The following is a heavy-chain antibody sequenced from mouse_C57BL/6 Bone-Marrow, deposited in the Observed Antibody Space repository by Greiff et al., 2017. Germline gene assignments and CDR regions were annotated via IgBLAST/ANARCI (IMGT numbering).Heavy chain of an antibody. CDR1: GFTFSSYA. CDR3: ARENYGSSYGY. J-gene: IGHJ2*01. V-gene: IGHV5-4*01. D-gene: IGHD1-1*01. CDR2: ISDGGSYT. Sequence: EVHLVESGGGLVKPGGSLKLSCAASGFTFSSYAMSWVRQTPEKRLEWVATISDGGSYTYYPDNVKGRFTISRDNAKNNLYLQMSHLKSEDTAMYYCARENYGSSYGYWGQGTTLTVSS.